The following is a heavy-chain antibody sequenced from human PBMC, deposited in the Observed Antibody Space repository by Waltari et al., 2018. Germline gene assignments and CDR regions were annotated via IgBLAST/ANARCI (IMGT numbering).Heavy chain of an antibody. CDR1: GFTLSSSA. CDR2: ISGSGGST. CDR3: AKPGYSYGTFDY. J-gene: IGHJ4*02. Sequence: EVQLLESGGGLVQPGGSLRLSCAASGFTLSSSAMSWVRQAPGKGLEWVSAISGSGGSTYYADSVKGRFTISRDNSKNTLYLQMNSLRAEDTAVYYCAKPGYSYGTFDYWGQGTLVTVSS. V-gene: IGHV3-23*01. D-gene: IGHD5-18*01.